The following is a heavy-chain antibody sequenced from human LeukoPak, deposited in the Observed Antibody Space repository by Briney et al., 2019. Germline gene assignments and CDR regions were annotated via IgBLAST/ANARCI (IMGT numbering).Heavy chain of an antibody. CDR1: GYTFTGYY. Sequence: ASVKVSCKASGYTFTGYYMHWVRQAPGQGLEWMGRINPNSGGTNYAQKFQGRVTMTRDTSISTAYMELSRLRSDDTAVCYCARGAGIAARPRFDYWGQGTLVTVSS. J-gene: IGHJ4*02. V-gene: IGHV1-2*06. CDR2: INPNSGGT. D-gene: IGHD6-6*01. CDR3: ARGAGIAARPRFDY.